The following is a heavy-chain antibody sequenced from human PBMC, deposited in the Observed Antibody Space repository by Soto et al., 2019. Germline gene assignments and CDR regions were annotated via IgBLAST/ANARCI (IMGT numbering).Heavy chain of an antibody. CDR2: INQDGSER. CDR3: AVYGYGVSAAAY. J-gene: IGHJ4*02. D-gene: IGHD4-17*01. V-gene: IGHV3-7*03. CDR1: GLTFRNDW. Sequence: LRLSCADSGLTFRNDWLSWVRQAPGKGLEWVANINQDGSERYYVDSVRGRFTISRDNVENSLYLQLNSLRPEDTAVYYCAVYGYGVSAAAYWGQGTLVTVSS.